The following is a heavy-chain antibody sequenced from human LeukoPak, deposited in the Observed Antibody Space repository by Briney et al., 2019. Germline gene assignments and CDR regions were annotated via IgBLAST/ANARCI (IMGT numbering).Heavy chain of an antibody. Sequence: PSETLSLTCNVSGGSISNYYWSWIRQPPGKGLEWIGFISDSGRTDYNPSLKSRVTMSVETSKNQFSLKLNSVTAADTAVYYCARLPGGLIVVPDWFDPWGQGTLVTVSS. D-gene: IGHD3-22*01. CDR2: ISDSGRT. J-gene: IGHJ5*02. CDR3: ARLPGGLIVVPDWFDP. CDR1: GGSISNYY. V-gene: IGHV4-59*01.